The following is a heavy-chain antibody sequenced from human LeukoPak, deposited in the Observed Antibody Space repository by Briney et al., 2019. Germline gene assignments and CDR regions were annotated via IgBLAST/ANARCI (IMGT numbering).Heavy chain of an antibody. CDR2: IYPGDSDT. CDR3: ARQAGGDDSSGYSPYDY. V-gene: IGHV5-51*01. Sequence: GESLKTSCKGSGYRFTSYWIGWVRQMPGKGPEWMGIIYPGDSDTRYSPSFQGQVTIPADKSNSTAYLQWSSLKASDTAMYSCARQAGGDDSSGYSPYDYWGQGTLVTVSS. J-gene: IGHJ4*02. CDR1: GYRFTSYW. D-gene: IGHD3-22*01.